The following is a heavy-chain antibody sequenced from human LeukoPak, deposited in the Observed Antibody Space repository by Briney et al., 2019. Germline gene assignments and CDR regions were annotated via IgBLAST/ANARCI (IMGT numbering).Heavy chain of an antibody. CDR1: GGSFSGYY. J-gene: IGHJ4*02. CDR3: ASGRPSSGYPHDY. D-gene: IGHD3-22*01. V-gene: IGHV4-34*01. Sequence: KPSETLSLTCAVYGGSFSGYYWSWIRQPPGKGLEWIGEINHSGSTNYNPSLKSRVTISVDTSKNQFSLKLSSVTAADTAVYYFASGRPSSGYPHDYWGQGTLVTVSS. CDR2: INHSGST.